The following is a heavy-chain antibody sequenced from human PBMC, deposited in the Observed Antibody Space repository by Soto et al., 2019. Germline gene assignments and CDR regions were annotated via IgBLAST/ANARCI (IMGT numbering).Heavy chain of an antibody. D-gene: IGHD3-22*01. CDR1: GYTFTSSG. Sequence: QVQLVQSGAEVKKPGASVKVSCKASGYTFTSSGISWVRQAPGQGLEWTGWISAYNGNTNYAQKLQGRVTMTTDTSTSTAYMELRSLRSDDTAVYYCARDGSYYYDSRGYRKFDYWGQGTLVTVSS. CDR2: ISAYNGNT. J-gene: IGHJ4*02. V-gene: IGHV1-18*01. CDR3: ARDGSYYYDSRGYRKFDY.